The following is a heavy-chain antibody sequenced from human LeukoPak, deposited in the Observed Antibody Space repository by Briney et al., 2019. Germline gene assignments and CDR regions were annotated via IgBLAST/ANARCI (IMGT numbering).Heavy chain of an antibody. J-gene: IGHJ3*02. CDR3: ARGNGRITIFGEWLLVAFDI. D-gene: IGHD3-3*01. Sequence: SETLSLTCTVSGGSISSYYWSWIRQPPGKGLEWIGYIYYSGSTNYNPSLKSRVTISVDTSKNQFSLKLSSVTAADTAVYYCARGNGRITIFGEWLLVAFDIWGQGTMVTVSS. V-gene: IGHV4-59*01. CDR2: IYYSGST. CDR1: GGSISSYY.